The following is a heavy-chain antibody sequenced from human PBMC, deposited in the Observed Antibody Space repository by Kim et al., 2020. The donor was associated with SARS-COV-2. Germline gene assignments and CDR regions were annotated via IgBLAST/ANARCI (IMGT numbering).Heavy chain of an antibody. V-gene: IGHV3-72*01. Sequence: EYAASVKGRFTISRDDSKKSLFLQMDSQKTENTAVYYCTRDGGYRSPLDYWAQGSLVTVSS. CDR3: TRDGGYRSPLDY. J-gene: IGHJ4*02. D-gene: IGHD6-19*01.